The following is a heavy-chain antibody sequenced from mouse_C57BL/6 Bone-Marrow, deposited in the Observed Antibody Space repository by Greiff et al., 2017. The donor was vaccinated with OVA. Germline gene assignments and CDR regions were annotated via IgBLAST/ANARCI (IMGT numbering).Heavy chain of an antibody. Sequence: QVQLQQPGAELVMPGASVKLSCKASGYTFTSYWMHWVKQRPGQGLEWIGEIDPSDSYTNYNQKFKGKSTLTVDKSSSTAYMQLSSLTSEDSAVYCCARKATTVVNFDYWGQGTTLTVSS. V-gene: IGHV1-69*01. J-gene: IGHJ2*01. CDR3: ARKATTVVNFDY. CDR1: GYTFTSYW. CDR2: IDPSDSYT. D-gene: IGHD1-1*01.